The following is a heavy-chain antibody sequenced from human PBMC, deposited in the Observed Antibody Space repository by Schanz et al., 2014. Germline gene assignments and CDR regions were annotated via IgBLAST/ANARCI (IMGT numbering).Heavy chain of an antibody. CDR3: AKDCPSDYGDHCFDF. CDR2: ISGRGGRT. Sequence: EVQLVESGGGLVKPGGSLRLSCTASRIIFGTYSMNWIRQTPKGLEWVSAISGRGGRTYYADSVKGRFTISRDNSKNTLYLQMNSLRAEDTAVYYCAKDCPSDYGDHCFDFWGQGTLVTVSS. CDR1: RIIFGTYS. V-gene: IGHV3-23*04. D-gene: IGHD4-17*01. J-gene: IGHJ4*02.